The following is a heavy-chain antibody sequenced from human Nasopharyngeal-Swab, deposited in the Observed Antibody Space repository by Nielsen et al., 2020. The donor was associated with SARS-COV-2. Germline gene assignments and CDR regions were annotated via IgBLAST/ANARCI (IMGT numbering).Heavy chain of an antibody. J-gene: IGHJ4*02. Sequence: WVRQAPGQGLEWMGRIDPNSGGTNYAQKFQGRVTMTRDTSISTAYMDLSRVTSDDTAVYYWARGSGLDWTTNWGQGTLVTVSS. CDR3: ARGSGLDWTTN. D-gene: IGHD1-26*01. V-gene: IGHV1-2*06. CDR2: IDPNSGGT.